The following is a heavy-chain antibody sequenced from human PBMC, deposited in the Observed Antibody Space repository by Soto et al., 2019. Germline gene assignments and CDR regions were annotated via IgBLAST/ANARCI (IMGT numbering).Heavy chain of an antibody. Sequence: LSLTCTVSGGSVTNSSYYWGWIRQSPGKGLEWIGSVYYRGRSYSKSSVKSRVTISVDTSKNRFSLSLNSVTASDTAVYFCVSQRTTVPTQAYCDYWGPGALVTVSS. D-gene: IGHD4-17*01. CDR2: VYYRGRS. V-gene: IGHV4-39*01. J-gene: IGHJ4*02. CDR1: GGSVTNSSYY. CDR3: VSQRTTVPTQAYCDY.